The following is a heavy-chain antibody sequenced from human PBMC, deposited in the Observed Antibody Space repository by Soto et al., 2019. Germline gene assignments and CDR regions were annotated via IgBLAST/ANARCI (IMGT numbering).Heavy chain of an antibody. Sequence: PSETLSLTCTVSGGSISSSSYYWGWIRQPPGKGLEWIGDIYYGGSTYYNPSLKSRVTVSVDTSKNQFSLKLSSVTAADTAVYYCARHSRTVRSGYLHWFDPWGQGTLVTVSS. V-gene: IGHV4-39*01. J-gene: IGHJ5*02. CDR3: ARHSRTVRSGYLHWFDP. D-gene: IGHD3-3*01. CDR2: IYYGGST. CDR1: GGSISSSSYY.